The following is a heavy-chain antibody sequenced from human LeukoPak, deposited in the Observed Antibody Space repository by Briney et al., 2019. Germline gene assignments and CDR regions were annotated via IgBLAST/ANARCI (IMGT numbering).Heavy chain of an antibody. CDR1: GFTFDDYA. CDR3: AKVRNKWEPLGVDAFDI. D-gene: IGHD1-26*01. J-gene: IGHJ3*02. CDR2: LSWNSGSI. Sequence: TGGYLRFSCAASGFTFDDYAMHWVRQAPGKGREGVSGLSWNSGSIGYADSVKGRFTISRDNAKNSLYLQMNSLRAEDTALYYCAKVRNKWEPLGVDAFDIWGQGTMVTVSS. V-gene: IGHV3-9*01.